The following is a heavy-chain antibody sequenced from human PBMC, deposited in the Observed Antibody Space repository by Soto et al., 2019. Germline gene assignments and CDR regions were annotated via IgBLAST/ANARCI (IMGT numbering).Heavy chain of an antibody. V-gene: IGHV4-59*01. D-gene: IGHD3-22*01. J-gene: IGHJ4*02. Sequence: QVQLKESGPGLVKPSETLSLTCAVSGDSISSYYCMWIRQPPGKGLDSIGYLYYGRSANYNPSLKSRVTLSLDTSTNQCSLTLSSMTAADTAVYYCALRSMAVVPEYWGQGTLVTVSS. CDR2: LYYGRSA. CDR1: GDSISSYY. CDR3: ALRSMAVVPEY.